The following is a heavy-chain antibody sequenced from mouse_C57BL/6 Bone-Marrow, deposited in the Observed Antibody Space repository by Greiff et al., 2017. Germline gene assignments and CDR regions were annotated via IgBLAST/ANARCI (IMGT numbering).Heavy chain of an antibody. V-gene: IGHV1-63*01. Sequence: VQLQQSGAELVRPGTSVKMSCKASGYTFTNYWIGWAKQRPGNGLEWIGDIYPGGGYTNYNEKFKGKATLTEDKSSSTAYMQFSSLTSEDSAIYYCARWGTTVVATAPYAMDYWGQGTSVTVSS. CDR1: GYTFTNYW. CDR3: ARWGTTVVATAPYAMDY. CDR2: IYPGGGYT. D-gene: IGHD1-1*01. J-gene: IGHJ4*01.